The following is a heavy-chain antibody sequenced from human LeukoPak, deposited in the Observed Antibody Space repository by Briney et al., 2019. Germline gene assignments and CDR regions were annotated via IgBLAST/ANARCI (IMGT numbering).Heavy chain of an antibody. V-gene: IGHV4-4*09. CDR2: IYSSGST. CDR3: VRRGGRFDT. J-gene: IGHJ5*02. CDR1: GGSISGSY. Sequence: SETLSLTCTVSGGSISGSYWSWIRQPPGKGLGWIGYIYSSGSTNYNPSLKSRVTIGVDTTRNQCSLKLSSVTAADTAVYYGVRRGGRFDTWGERTPVTVSS.